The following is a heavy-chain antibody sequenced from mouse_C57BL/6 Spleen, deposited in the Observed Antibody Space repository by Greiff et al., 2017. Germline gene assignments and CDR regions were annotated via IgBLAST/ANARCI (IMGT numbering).Heavy chain of an antibody. V-gene: IGHV3-6*01. CDR2: ISYDGSN. Sequence: EVQRVESGPGLVKPSQSLSLTCSVTGYSITSGYYWNWIRQFPGNKLEWMGYISYDGSNNYNPSLKNRISITRDTSKNQFFLKLNSVTTEDTATYYCARVDSSGYVGFFDYWGQGTTLTVSS. D-gene: IGHD3-2*02. CDR1: GYSITSGYY. J-gene: IGHJ2*01. CDR3: ARVDSSGYVGFFDY.